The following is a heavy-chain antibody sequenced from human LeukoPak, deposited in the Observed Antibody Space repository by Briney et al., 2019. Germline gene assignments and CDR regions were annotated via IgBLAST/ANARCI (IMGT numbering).Heavy chain of an antibody. CDR3: ARALLWWSNAFDI. J-gene: IGHJ3*02. CDR2: IYHSGST. CDR1: GYSISSGYY. V-gene: IGHV4-38-2*01. Sequence: PSETLSLTCAVSGYSISSGYYWGWIRQPPGKGLEWIGSIYHSGSTYYNPSLKSRVTISVDTSKNQFSLKLSSVTAADTAVYYCARALLWWSNAFDIWGQGTMVTVSS. D-gene: IGHD2-21*01.